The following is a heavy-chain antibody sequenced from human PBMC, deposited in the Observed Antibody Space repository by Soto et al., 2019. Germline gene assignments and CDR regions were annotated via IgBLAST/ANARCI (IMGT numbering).Heavy chain of an antibody. Sequence: QVQLVESGGGLVKPGGSLRLSCAASGFTFSDYYMSWIGQAPGKGLEWVSYLSSSSSYTNYGDSVKGRFTISRDNAKNSLYLPMNSLRAEDTAVYYCARDVACSGGSCYRIYGMDVWGQGTKVTV. D-gene: IGHD2-15*01. V-gene: IGHV3-11*06. CDR3: ARDVACSGGSCYRIYGMDV. J-gene: IGHJ6*02. CDR1: GFTFSDYY. CDR2: LSSSSSYT.